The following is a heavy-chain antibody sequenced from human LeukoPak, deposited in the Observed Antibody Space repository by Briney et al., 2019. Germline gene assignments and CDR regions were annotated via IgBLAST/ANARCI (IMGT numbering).Heavy chain of an antibody. CDR3: AREGGIFGVVIYMDV. CDR2: IIPIFGTA. V-gene: IGHV1-69*13. J-gene: IGHJ6*03. D-gene: IGHD3-3*01. CDR1: GYTFTGNG. Sequence: ASVKVSCKASGYTFTGNGITWVRQAPGQGLEWMGGIIPIFGTANYAQKFQGRVTITADESTSTAYMELSSLRSEDTAVYYCAREGGIFGVVIYMDVWGKGTTVTVSS.